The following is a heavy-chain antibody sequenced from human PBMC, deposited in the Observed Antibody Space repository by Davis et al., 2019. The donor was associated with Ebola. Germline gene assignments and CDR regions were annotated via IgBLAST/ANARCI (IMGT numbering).Heavy chain of an antibody. J-gene: IGHJ4*02. V-gene: IGHV3-23*01. Sequence: GESLKISCAASGFSFSRQSMTWVRQAPGKGLEWVSSLSYSGSTTYYADSVKGRFTISRDNAKNSLYLQMNSLRAEDTAVYYCAKAPGWELYFDYWGQGTLVTVSS. CDR1: GFSFSRQS. CDR2: LSYSGSTT. CDR3: AKAPGWELYFDY. D-gene: IGHD1-26*01.